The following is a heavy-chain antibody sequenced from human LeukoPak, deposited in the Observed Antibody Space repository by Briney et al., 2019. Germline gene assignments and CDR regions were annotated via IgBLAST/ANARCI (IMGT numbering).Heavy chain of an antibody. J-gene: IGHJ4*02. CDR1: GFTFSXYW. D-gene: IGHD6-13*01. CDR2: XXQDGSDK. V-gene: IGHV3-7*01. Sequence: PGGXLRLSCEVSGFTFSXYWMNWXRQAPGKGLEXXXXXXQDGSDKYYVDSVKGRFTISRDNAKNSLYLQMNSLRAEDTAVNYCAIIPRAAAGPSARSPFHYWGQGTLVTVSS. CDR3: AIIPRAAAGPSARSPFHY.